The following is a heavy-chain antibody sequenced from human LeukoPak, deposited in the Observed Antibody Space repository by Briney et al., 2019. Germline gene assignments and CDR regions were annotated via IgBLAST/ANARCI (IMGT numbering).Heavy chain of an antibody. D-gene: IGHD2-15*01. J-gene: IGHJ4*02. Sequence: SETLSLTCTVSGGSISSSSYYWDWIRQPPGKGLEWIGSIYYSGSTYYNPSLKSRVTISVDTSKNQFSLKLSSVTAADTAVYYCARVWPGDIVVVVAAFFDYWGQGTLVTVSS. CDR3: ARVWPGDIVVVVAAFFDY. CDR2: IYYSGST. V-gene: IGHV4-39*07. CDR1: GGSISSSSYY.